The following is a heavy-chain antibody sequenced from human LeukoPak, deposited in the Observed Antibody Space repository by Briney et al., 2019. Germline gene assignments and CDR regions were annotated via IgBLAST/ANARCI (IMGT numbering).Heavy chain of an antibody. CDR3: ARDTCSSTSCYDDY. CDR1: GFTFSSSA. J-gene: IGHJ4*02. CDR2: ISSSSSYI. V-gene: IGHV3-21*01. D-gene: IGHD2-2*01. Sequence: GGSLRLSCAASGFTFSSSAMSWVRQAPGKGLEWVSSISSSSSYIYYADSVKGRFTISRDNAKNSLYLQMNSLRAEDTAVYYCARDTCSSTSCYDDYWGQGTLVTVSS.